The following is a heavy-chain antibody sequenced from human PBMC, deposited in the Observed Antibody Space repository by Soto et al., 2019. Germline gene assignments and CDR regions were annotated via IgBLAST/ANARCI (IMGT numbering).Heavy chain of an antibody. Sequence: SVKVSCKASGGTFSSYAISWVRQAPGQGLEWMGGIIPIFGTANYAQKFQGRVTITADESTSTAYMELSSLRSEDTAVYYCARGMYCSSPSCYLWNYYYYGMDVWGQGTTVTVSS. CDR2: IIPIFGTA. V-gene: IGHV1-69*13. J-gene: IGHJ6*02. CDR3: ARGMYCSSPSCYLWNYYYYGMDV. CDR1: GGTFSSYA. D-gene: IGHD2-2*01.